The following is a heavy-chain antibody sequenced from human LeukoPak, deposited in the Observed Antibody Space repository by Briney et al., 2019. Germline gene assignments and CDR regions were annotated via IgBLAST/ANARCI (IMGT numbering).Heavy chain of an antibody. V-gene: IGHV3-30*18. Sequence: GRSLRLSCAASGFTFSSYGMHWVRQAPGKGPEWVAVISYDGSNKYYADSVKGRFTISRGNSKNTLYLQMNSLRAEDTAVYYCAKDPFADWPNAFDIWGQGTMVTVSS. J-gene: IGHJ3*02. CDR2: ISYDGSNK. D-gene: IGHD3-9*01. CDR3: AKDPFADWPNAFDI. CDR1: GFTFSSYG.